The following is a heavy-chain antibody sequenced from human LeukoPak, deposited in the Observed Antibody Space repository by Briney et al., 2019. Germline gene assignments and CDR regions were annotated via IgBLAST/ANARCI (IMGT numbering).Heavy chain of an antibody. J-gene: IGHJ6*03. D-gene: IGHD6-13*01. V-gene: IGHV3-20*04. CDR2: INWNRGST. Sequence: GGSLRLSCAASGFTFYDYGMSWVRQAPGKGLEWVSGINWNRGSTGYADSVKGRFTISRDNAKNSLYLQMNSLRSEDTALYYCAREGIEEAGTLRNFYYYYYMDVWGKGTTVTVSS. CDR1: GFTFYDYG. CDR3: AREGIEEAGTLRNFYYYYYMDV.